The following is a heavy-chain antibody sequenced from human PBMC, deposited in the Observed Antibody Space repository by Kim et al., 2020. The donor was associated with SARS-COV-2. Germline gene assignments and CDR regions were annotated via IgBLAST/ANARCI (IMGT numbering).Heavy chain of an antibody. CDR2: IRSKAYGGTT. Sequence: GGSLRLSCTASGFTFGDYAMSWFRQAPGKGLEWVGFIRSKAYGGTTEYAASVKGRFTISRDDSKSIAYLQMNSLKTEDTAVYYCTRAAAGHIVVVTPLGPWGQGTLVTVSS. CDR3: TRAAAGHIVVVTPLGP. D-gene: IGHD2-21*02. V-gene: IGHV3-49*03. CDR1: GFTFGDYA. J-gene: IGHJ5*02.